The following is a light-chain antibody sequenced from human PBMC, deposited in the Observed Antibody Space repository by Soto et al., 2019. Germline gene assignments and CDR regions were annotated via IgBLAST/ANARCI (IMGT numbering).Light chain of an antibody. Sequence: IVRTQSPATLSVSPGERATLSCRASQSVNSNLAWYRQKPGQAPRLLISDASTRATCVPARFSGSGSGTEVTLTISSLQSEDSGIYYCQQYNFWPPLTFGGGTKVEIK. CDR2: DAS. J-gene: IGKJ4*01. CDR3: QQYNFWPPLT. V-gene: IGKV3-15*01. CDR1: QSVNSN.